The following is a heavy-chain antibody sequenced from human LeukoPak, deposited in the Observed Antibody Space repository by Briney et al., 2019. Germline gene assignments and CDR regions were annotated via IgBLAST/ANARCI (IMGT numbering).Heavy chain of an antibody. Sequence: PSETLSLTCAVSGGSISSSSWWSWVRQPPGKGLEWIGEIYHSGSTNYNPSLKSRVTISVDKSKNQFSLKLSSVTAADTAVYYCARSPLDFRYYFDYWGQGTLVTVSS. V-gene: IGHV4-4*02. D-gene: IGHD2/OR15-2a*01. J-gene: IGHJ4*02. CDR2: IYHSGST. CDR3: ARSPLDFRYYFDY. CDR1: GGSISSSSW.